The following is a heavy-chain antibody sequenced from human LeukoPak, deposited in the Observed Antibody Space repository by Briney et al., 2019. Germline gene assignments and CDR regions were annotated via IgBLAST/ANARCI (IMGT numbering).Heavy chain of an antibody. CDR1: GYTFTSYA. CDR2: INAGNGNT. CDR3: VRSGGDCSGGSCYSIVPYYYGMDV. J-gene: IGHJ6*04. V-gene: IGHV1-3*01. D-gene: IGHD2-15*01. Sequence: ASVKVSCKASGYTFTSYAMHWVRQAPGQRLEWMGWINAGNGNTKYSQKFQGRVTITRDTSASTAYMELSSLRSEDTAVYYCVRSGGDCSGGSCYSIVPYYYGMDVWGKGSTVTVPS.